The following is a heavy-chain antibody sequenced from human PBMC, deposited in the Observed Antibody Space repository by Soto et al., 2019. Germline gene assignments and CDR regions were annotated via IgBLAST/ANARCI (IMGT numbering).Heavy chain of an antibody. CDR3: AFTLMTTHRLPFVF. D-gene: IGHD4-4*01. J-gene: IGHJ4*02. Sequence: SGPTLVNPTQTLTLTCTFSGFSLSTSGMCVSWIRQPPGKALEWLARIDWDDDKYYSTSLKTRLTISKDTSKNQVVLTMTNMDPVDTATYYCAFTLMTTHRLPFVFWGPGTLVTLFS. CDR1: GFSLSTSGMC. CDR2: IDWDDDK. V-gene: IGHV2-70*11.